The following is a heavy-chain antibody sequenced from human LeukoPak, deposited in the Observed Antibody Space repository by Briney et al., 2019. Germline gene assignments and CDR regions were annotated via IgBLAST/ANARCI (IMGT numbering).Heavy chain of an antibody. CDR1: GGSISSGSYY. D-gene: IGHD6-13*01. V-gene: IGHV4-61*02. CDR3: ARQYPPGSWTYYFDY. Sequence: SETLSLTCTVSGGSISSGSYYWSWIRQPAGKGLEWIGRIYTSGGTNYNPSLKSRVTISVDTSKNQFSLKLSSVTAADTAVYYCARQYPPGSWTYYFDYWGQGTLVTVSS. J-gene: IGHJ4*02. CDR2: IYTSGGT.